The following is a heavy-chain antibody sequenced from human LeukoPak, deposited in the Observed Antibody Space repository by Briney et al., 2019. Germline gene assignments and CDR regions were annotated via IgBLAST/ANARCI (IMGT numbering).Heavy chain of an antibody. D-gene: IGHD3-10*01. CDR1: GFTFSSYG. CDR2: ISGSGGST. Sequence: GGSLRLSCAASGFTFSSYGMSWVRQAPGKGLEWVSAISGSGGSTYYADSVKGRFTISRDNSKNTLYLQMNSLRAEDTAVYYCARDRLIFGFGERTEVGWADAFDIWGQGTMVTVSS. CDR3: ARDRLIFGFGERTEVGWADAFDI. V-gene: IGHV3-23*01. J-gene: IGHJ3*02.